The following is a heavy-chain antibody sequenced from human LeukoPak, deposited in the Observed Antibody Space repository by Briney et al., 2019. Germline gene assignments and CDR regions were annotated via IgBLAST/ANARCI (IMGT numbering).Heavy chain of an antibody. Sequence: GGSLRLSCTASGFTLSSYSMTWVRQAPGKGLEWVSSISSGGSYIYYADSVKGRFTTSRDNARNSLYLQMNSLRAEDTAVYYCARDPTVAEAWWGQGTLVTVSS. J-gene: IGHJ4*02. V-gene: IGHV3-21*01. CDR3: ARDPTVAEAW. CDR1: GFTLSSYS. D-gene: IGHD6-13*01. CDR2: ISSGGSYI.